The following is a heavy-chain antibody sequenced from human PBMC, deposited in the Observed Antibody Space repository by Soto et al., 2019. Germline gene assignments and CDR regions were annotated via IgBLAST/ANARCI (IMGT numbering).Heavy chain of an antibody. D-gene: IGHD3-9*01. CDR3: ANPGRGFDWLSYFDY. V-gene: IGHV3-23*01. CDR2: ISGSGGST. CDR1: GFTFSSYA. J-gene: IGHJ4*02. Sequence: GGSLRLSCAASGFTFSSYAMSWVRQAPGKGLEWVSAISGSGGSTYYADAVKGRFTISRDNSKNRLYLQMNSLRAEDKAVYYCANPGRGFDWLSYFDYWGQGTLVTVSS.